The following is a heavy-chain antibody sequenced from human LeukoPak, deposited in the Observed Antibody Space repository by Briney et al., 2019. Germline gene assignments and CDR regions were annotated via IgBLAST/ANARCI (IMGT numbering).Heavy chain of an antibody. CDR3: ARRTGMTLPGWLRVVDF. J-gene: IGHJ4*02. V-gene: IGHV3-74*01. CDR2: INSDGSST. Sequence: QAGGSLRLSCAASGFTFSSYWMQWVRQAPGKGLVWVSRINSDGSSTNYADSVKGRFTISRDNAKNTLYLQMNSLRDEDTAVYYCARRTGMTLPGWLRVVDFWGQGTLVTVSS. D-gene: IGHD6-19*01. CDR1: GFTFSSYW.